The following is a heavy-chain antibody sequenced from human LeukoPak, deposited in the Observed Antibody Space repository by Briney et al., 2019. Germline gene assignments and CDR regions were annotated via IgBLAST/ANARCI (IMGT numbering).Heavy chain of an antibody. CDR2: ISAYNGVT. CDR1: GYTLTIYG. CDR3: ARMSYGSGTNWFDP. Sequence: ASVKVSCKASGYTLTIYGISWVREAPGQGLERMGWISAYNGVTNYAQKLQGRVTMTTDTSKSTAYMELRSLRSDDTAVYYCARMSYGSGTNWFDPWGQGTLVTVSS. D-gene: IGHD3-10*01. J-gene: IGHJ5*02. V-gene: IGHV1-18*01.